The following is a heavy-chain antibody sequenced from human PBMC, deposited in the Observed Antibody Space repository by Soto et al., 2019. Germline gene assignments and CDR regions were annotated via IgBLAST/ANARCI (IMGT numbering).Heavy chain of an antibody. Sequence: GGSLRLSCAGSGFTFDDYAMHWVRQAPGKGLEWVSGISWNSSYIYYADSVKGRFTISRDNAKNSLYLQMNSLRAEDTAVYYCATSTSCYGLCYYYGMDVWGQGTTVTVS. J-gene: IGHJ6*02. D-gene: IGHD2-2*01. CDR1: GFTFDDYA. V-gene: IGHV3-9*01. CDR2: ISWNSSYI. CDR3: ATSTSCYGLCYYYGMDV.